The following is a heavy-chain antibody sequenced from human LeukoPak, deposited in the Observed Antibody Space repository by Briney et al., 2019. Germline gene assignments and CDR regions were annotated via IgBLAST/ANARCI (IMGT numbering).Heavy chain of an antibody. V-gene: IGHV3-48*02. J-gene: IGHJ3*02. CDR2: ISSSSSTI. CDR3: ARVEAYHGSGIDAFDI. CDR1: GFTFSSYS. D-gene: IGHD3-10*01. Sequence: GGSLRLSCAASGFTFSSYSMNWVRQAPGKGLEWVSYISSSSSTIYYADSVKGRFTISRDNAKNSLYLQMNSLRDEDTAVYYCARVEAYHGSGIDAFDIWGQGTMVTVSS.